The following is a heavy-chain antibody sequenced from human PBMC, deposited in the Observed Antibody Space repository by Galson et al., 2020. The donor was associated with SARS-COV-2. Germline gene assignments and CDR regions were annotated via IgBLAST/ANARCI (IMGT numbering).Heavy chain of an antibody. D-gene: IGHD2-8*01. CDR2: IYYSGST. J-gene: IGHJ4*02. Sequence: ASETLSLTCTVSGGSIRTGGHYWNWIRQPPGKGLEWIGSIYYSGSTFFNPSLKSRLTMSVDTSKNQFSLKLTSATAADTAVYYCARDLAEWIDSWGQGTLVTVSS. V-gene: IGHV4-31*03. CDR3: ARDLAEWIDS. CDR1: GGSIRTGGHY.